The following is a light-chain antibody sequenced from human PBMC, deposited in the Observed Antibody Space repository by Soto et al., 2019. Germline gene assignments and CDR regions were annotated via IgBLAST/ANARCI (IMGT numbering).Light chain of an antibody. CDR2: DVS. CDR3: SAHTSSSSYV. CDR1: SSDVGAYQY. Sequence: QSVLTQPASVSGSPGQSITISCTGTSSDVGAYQYVSWYQQHPGKAPKLMIYDVSNRPSGVSNRFSGSKSGNTASLTISGLQAEDEADYDCSAHTSSSSYVPGTGTNVTVL. J-gene: IGLJ1*01. V-gene: IGLV2-14*03.